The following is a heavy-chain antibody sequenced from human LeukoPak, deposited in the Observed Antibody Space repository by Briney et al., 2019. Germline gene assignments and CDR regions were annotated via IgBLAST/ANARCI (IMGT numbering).Heavy chain of an antibody. CDR3: ARHQYFRTGYYLFDY. CDR2: IYPGDSDT. J-gene: IGHJ4*02. CDR1: GYSFTSYW. Sequence: GESLKISCKGSGYSFTSYWIGWVRQMPGKGLEWMAIIYPGDSDTRYSPSFQGQVTISADKSISTAYLQWSSLKAPDTAMYYCARHQYFRTGYYLFDYWGQGTLVTVSS. D-gene: IGHD3-9*01. V-gene: IGHV5-51*01.